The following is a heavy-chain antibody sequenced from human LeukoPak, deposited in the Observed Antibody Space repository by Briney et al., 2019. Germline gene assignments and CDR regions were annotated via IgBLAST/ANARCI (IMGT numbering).Heavy chain of an antibody. CDR1: GITLSDRY. CDR3: CTYDIGTPFQH. Sequence: GGSLRLSCAASGITLSDRYMDWVRQAPGKGLEWVGRTRNKAMSFTTEYAASVKGRFTILRDDSRNSLYLQMNGLKTEDTAVYYCCTYDIGTPFQHWGQGTLVTVSS. D-gene: IGHD2-8*01. J-gene: IGHJ1*01. V-gene: IGHV3-72*01. CDR2: TRNKAMSFTT.